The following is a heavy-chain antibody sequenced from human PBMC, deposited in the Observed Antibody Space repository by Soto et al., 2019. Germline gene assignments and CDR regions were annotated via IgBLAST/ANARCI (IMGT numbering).Heavy chain of an antibody. Sequence: PGGSLRLSCAASGFTFSSYSMNWVRQAPGKGLEWVSSISSSSSYIYYADSVKGRFTISRDNAKNSLYLQMNSLRAEDTAVYYCARDLGGYCSGGSCPNDAFDIWGQGTMVTVSS. J-gene: IGHJ3*02. CDR3: ARDLGGYCSGGSCPNDAFDI. CDR2: ISSSSSYI. CDR1: GFTFSSYS. D-gene: IGHD2-15*01. V-gene: IGHV3-21*01.